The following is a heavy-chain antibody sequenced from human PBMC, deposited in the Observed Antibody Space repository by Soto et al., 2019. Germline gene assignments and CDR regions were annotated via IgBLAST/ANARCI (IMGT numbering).Heavy chain of an antibody. CDR2: IYNSGST. J-gene: IGHJ4*02. CDR3: AREAGRYSGYVGHFDS. Sequence: SETLSLTCTVSGGSVSSDYWSWIRQPPGEGLEWIGYIYNSGSTTYNPSLESRVTISVDTSNNHFSLILRSVTAADTAFYYCAREAGRYSGYVGHFDSWGQGTLVTVSS. CDR1: GGSVSSDY. V-gene: IGHV4-59*02. D-gene: IGHD5-12*01.